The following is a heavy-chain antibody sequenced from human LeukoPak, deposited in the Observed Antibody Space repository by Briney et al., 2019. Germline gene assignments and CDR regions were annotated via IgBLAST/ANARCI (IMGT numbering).Heavy chain of an antibody. D-gene: IGHD5-18*01. V-gene: IGHV4-59*01. CDR3: ARAGSRIQPLN. J-gene: IGHJ4*02. CDR1: GFSISSYY. CDR2: IHYSGST. Sequence: AETLSLTCTASGFSISSYYWNWVRQPPGKGLEWIATIHYSGSTYYNAYFKSGRTITVNTYKNQFSQLLINVPTADTAVYYCARAGSRIQPLNWGQGTLVTVSS.